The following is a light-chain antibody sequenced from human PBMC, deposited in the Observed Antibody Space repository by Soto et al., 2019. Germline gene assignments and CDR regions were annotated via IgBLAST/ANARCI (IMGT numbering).Light chain of an antibody. CDR3: VTWDSNTRV. CDR2: VEGGGSY. CDR1: SGHSTYI. V-gene: IGLV4-60*03. J-gene: IGLJ3*02. Sequence: QLVLTQSSSASASLGSSVRLTCTLSSGHSTYIIAWHQQQPGKAPRYLMKVEGGGSYDKGTGVPDRFSGSRSGADRYLTISNLQSEDEADYYCVTWDSNTRVFGGGTKVTVL.